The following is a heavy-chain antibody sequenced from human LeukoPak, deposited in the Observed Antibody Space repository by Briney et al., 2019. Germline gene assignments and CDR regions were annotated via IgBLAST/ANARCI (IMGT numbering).Heavy chain of an antibody. CDR3: ARVPGIGSYFDY. J-gene: IGHJ4*02. D-gene: IGHD1-26*01. Sequence: SETLSLTCTVSGGSISSYYWSWIRQPPGKGLEWIGYIYYSGSTNYNPSLKSRVTISVDTSKNQFSLKLSSVTAADTAVYYCARVPGIGSYFDYWGQGTLVTVSS. V-gene: IGHV4-59*01. CDR1: GGSISSYY. CDR2: IYYSGST.